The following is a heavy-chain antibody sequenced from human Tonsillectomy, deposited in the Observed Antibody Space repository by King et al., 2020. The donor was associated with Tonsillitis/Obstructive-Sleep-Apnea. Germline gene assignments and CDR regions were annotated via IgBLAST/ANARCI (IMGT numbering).Heavy chain of an antibody. Sequence: VQLVESGGGLVQPGGSLRLSCAASGFTFSSYAMSWVRQAPGKGLEWVSAISGSGGSTYYADSVKGRFTISRDNSKNTLYLQINSLRAEDTAVYYCAKGLFYYDSSGYYEPFDYWGQGTLVTVSS. CDR1: GFTFSSYA. J-gene: IGHJ4*02. CDR2: ISGSGGST. V-gene: IGHV3-23*04. CDR3: AKGLFYYDSSGYYEPFDY. D-gene: IGHD3-22*01.